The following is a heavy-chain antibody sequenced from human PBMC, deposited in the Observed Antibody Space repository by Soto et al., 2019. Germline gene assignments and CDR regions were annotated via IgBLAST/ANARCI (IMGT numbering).Heavy chain of an antibody. D-gene: IGHD3-16*01. CDR2: ISGGGDRT. CDR1: GFTFISYA. CDR3: ARKVLGSTSRPDYWYFDL. V-gene: IGHV3-23*01. J-gene: IGHJ2*01. Sequence: EVQLLESGGGLVQPGGSLRLSCVGSGFTFISYAMNWVRQAPGKGLEWVSGISGGGDRTFDADSVKGRFTISRGNSKNTVNLQMNSLRADDTAVYYCARKVLGSTSRPDYWYFDLWGRGTLVTVSS.